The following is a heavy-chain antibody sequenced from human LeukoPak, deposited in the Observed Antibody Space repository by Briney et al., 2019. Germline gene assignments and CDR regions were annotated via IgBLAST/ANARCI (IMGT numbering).Heavy chain of an antibody. D-gene: IGHD3-3*01. CDR2: INHSGST. V-gene: IGHV4-34*01. Sequence: NSSETLSLTCIVSGGSISSYYWSWIRQPPGKGLEWIGEINHSGSTNYNPSLKSRVTISVDTSKNQFSLKLSSVTAADTAVYYCARSPYYDFWSGPLGIFDYWGQGTLVTVSS. CDR3: ARSPYYDFWSGPLGIFDY. CDR1: GGSISSYY. J-gene: IGHJ4*02.